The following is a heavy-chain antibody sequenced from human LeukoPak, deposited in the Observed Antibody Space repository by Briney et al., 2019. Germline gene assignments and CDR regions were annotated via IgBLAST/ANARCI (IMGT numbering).Heavy chain of an antibody. CDR3: ARDLGLRGDYAYFQH. D-gene: IGHD2-21*02. CDR1: GFTFSSYA. J-gene: IGHJ1*01. V-gene: IGHV3-30*04. CDR2: ISYDGSNK. Sequence: PGRSLRLSCAASGFTFSSYAMHWVRQAPGKGLEWVAVISYDGSNKYYADSVKGRFTISRDNSKNTLYLQMYSLRAEDTAVYYCARDLGLRGDYAYFQHWGQGTLVTVSS.